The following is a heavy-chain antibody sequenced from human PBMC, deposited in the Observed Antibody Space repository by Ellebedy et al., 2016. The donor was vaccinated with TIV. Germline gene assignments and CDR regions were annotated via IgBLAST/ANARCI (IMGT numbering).Heavy chain of an antibody. CDR2: IKPDGSET. D-gene: IGHD6-6*01. V-gene: IGHV3-7*01. CDR1: GFTFSSYW. J-gene: IGHJ6*03. CDR3: ARWHSFSSYYSIDV. Sequence: GGSLRLXXEASGFTFSSYWMSWVRQAPGKGLEWVANIKPDGSETYYVDSVKGRFTISRDNAKNSLYLQFNSLRAEDTAVYYCARWHSFSSYYSIDVWGKGTTVTVSS.